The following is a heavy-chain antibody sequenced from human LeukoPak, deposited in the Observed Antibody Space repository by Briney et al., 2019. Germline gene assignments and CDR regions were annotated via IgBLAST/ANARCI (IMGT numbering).Heavy chain of an antibody. Sequence: PGESLKISCKGSGYSFTSYWIGWVRQMPGKGLEWMGIIYPGDSDTRYSPSFQGQVTISADKSISTAYLQWSSLKASDTAMYYCARQARRNYYDSSGYYFDYWGQGTLVTVSS. J-gene: IGHJ4*02. CDR2: IYPGDSDT. V-gene: IGHV5-51*01. D-gene: IGHD3-22*01. CDR1: GYSFTSYW. CDR3: ARQARRNYYDSSGYYFDY.